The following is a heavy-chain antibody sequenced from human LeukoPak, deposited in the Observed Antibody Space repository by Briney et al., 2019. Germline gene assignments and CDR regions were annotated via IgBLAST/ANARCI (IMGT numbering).Heavy chain of an antibody. V-gene: IGHV4-59*01. Sequence: SESLSLTCTVSGVPISSYYWSWIRQPPGKGLEWIGYIYYSGSTNYNPSLKSRVTISVDTSKNQFSLKLSSVTAADTAVYYCARVLRYFPRVESYYFDYWGQGTLVTVSS. D-gene: IGHD3-9*01. J-gene: IGHJ4*02. CDR3: ARVLRYFPRVESYYFDY. CDR2: IYYSGST. CDR1: GVPISSYY.